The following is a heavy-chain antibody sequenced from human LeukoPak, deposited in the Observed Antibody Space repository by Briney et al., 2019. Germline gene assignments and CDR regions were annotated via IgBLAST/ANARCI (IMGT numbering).Heavy chain of an antibody. J-gene: IGHJ5*02. CDR2: ISYDGSNK. CDR1: GFTFSSYA. Sequence: GGSLRLSCAASGFTFSSYAMHWVRQAPGKGLEWVAVISYDGSNKYYADSVKGRFTISRDNSKNTLYLQMNSLRAEDTAVYYCARDWASIESWFDPWGQGTLVTVSS. V-gene: IGHV3-30-3*01. D-gene: IGHD2-15*01. CDR3: ARDWASIESWFDP.